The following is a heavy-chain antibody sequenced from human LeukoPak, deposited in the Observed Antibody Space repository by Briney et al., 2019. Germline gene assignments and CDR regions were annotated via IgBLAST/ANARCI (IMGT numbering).Heavy chain of an antibody. Sequence: PSETLSLTCTVSGGSISSGDYHWSWIRQPAGKGLEWIGRIYTSGSTNYNPSLTSRVTISVPTSKNQFSLMLTSVTAADTAVYYCARVGSSSWSYFFDYWGQGTLSPSPQ. CDR2: IYTSGST. V-gene: IGHV4-61*02. J-gene: IGHJ4*02. D-gene: IGHD6-13*01. CDR3: ARVGSSSWSYFFDY. CDR1: GGSISSGDYH.